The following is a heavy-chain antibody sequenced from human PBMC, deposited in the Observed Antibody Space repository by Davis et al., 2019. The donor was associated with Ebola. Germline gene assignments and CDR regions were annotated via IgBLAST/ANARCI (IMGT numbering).Heavy chain of an antibody. Sequence: GESLKISCAASGFTVSSNYMSWVRQAPGKGLEWVSVIYSGGSTYYADSVKGRFTISRDNAKNSLYLQMNSLRAEDTAVYYCASLVTTIQILDYWGQGALVTVSS. CDR1: GFTVSSNY. J-gene: IGHJ4*02. D-gene: IGHD1-1*01. CDR3: ASLVTTIQILDY. CDR2: IYSGGST. V-gene: IGHV3-53*01.